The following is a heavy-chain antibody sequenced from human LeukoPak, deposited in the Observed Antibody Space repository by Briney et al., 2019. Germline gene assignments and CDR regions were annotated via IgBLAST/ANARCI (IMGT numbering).Heavy chain of an antibody. CDR1: GFTFDDYA. V-gene: IGHV3-9*03. D-gene: IGHD1-7*01. CDR3: AKGSTGTTVDY. CDR2: ISWNSGSI. J-gene: IGHJ4*02. Sequence: GGSLRLSCAASGFTFDDYAMHWVRQAPGKGLEWVSGISWNSGSIGYADSVKGRFTISRDNAKNSLYLRMNSLRAEDMALYYCAKGSTGTTVDYWGQGTLVTVSS.